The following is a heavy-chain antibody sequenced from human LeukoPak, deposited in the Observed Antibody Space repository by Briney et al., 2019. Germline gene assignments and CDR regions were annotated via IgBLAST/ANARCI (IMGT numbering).Heavy chain of an antibody. CDR2: ISSSSSYI. V-gene: IGHV3-21*01. D-gene: IGHD4-17*01. Sequence: GGSLRLSCAASGFTFSSYAMSWVRQAPGKGLEWVSSISSSSSYIYYADSVKGRFTISRDNAKNSLYLQMNSLRAEDTAVYYCARAHRDYGDYGYWGQGTLVTVSS. CDR1: GFTFSSYA. J-gene: IGHJ4*02. CDR3: ARAHRDYGDYGY.